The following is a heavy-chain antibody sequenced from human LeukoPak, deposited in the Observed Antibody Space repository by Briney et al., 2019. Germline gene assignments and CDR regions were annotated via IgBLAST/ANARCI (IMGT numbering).Heavy chain of an antibody. D-gene: IGHD5-24*01. CDR3: AKVQRWLQFCFDY. CDR2: ISYDGSNK. J-gene: IGHJ4*02. Sequence: GGSLRLSCAASGFTFSNYGMHWIRQAPGKGLEWVAVISYDGSNKYYADSVKGRFTISRDNSKNTLYLQMNSLRAEDTAVYYCAKVQRWLQFCFDYWGQGTLVTVSS. V-gene: IGHV3-30*18. CDR1: GFTFSNYG.